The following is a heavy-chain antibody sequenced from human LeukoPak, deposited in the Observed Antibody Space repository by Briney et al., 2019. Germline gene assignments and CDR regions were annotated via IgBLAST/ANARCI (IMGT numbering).Heavy chain of an antibody. CDR1: GDSISTYY. V-gene: IGHV4-4*07. Sequence: PSETLSLTCSVSGDSISTYYWSWTRQPAGKGLEWIGRIYPTGTTNYNPSLESRVTMSLDTSKTQFSLKLSSVTAADTAMYYCARTVEPAYRVSDAFDIWGQGTMVSVSS. CDR3: ARTVEPAYRVSDAFDI. CDR2: IYPTGTT. D-gene: IGHD2-2*01. J-gene: IGHJ3*02.